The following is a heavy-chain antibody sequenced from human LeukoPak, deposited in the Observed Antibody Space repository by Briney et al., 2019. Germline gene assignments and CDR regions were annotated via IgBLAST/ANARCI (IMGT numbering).Heavy chain of an antibody. Sequence: GGSLRLSCAASGFTFSSYSMNWVRQAPGKGLEWVSSISSSSSYIYYADSVKGRFTISRDNAKNSLYLQMNSLRAEDTAVYYCARGPFERVVPAAIDSIGYWGQGTLVTVSS. CDR2: ISSSSSYI. D-gene: IGHD2-2*02. J-gene: IGHJ4*02. CDR1: GFTFSSYS. CDR3: ARGPFERVVPAAIDSIGY. V-gene: IGHV3-21*04.